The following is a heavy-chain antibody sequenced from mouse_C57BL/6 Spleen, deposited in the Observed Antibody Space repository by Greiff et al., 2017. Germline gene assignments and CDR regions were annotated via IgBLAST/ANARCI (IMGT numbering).Heavy chain of an antibody. CDR1: GFTFSDYG. V-gene: IGHV5-17*01. CDR2: ISSGSSTI. Sequence: EVKLVESGGGLVKPGGSLKLSCAASGFTFSDYGMHWVRQAPEKGLEWVAYISSGSSTIYYADTVKGRFTISRDNAKNTLFLQITSLSSEDTAMCYCAREYSPYAMDYWGQGTSVTVSS. D-gene: IGHD1-3*01. CDR3: AREYSPYAMDY. J-gene: IGHJ4*01.